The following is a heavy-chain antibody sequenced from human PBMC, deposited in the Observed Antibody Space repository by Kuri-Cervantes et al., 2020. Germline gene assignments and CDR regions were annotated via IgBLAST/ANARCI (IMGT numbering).Heavy chain of an antibody. D-gene: IGHD6-13*01. V-gene: IGHV3-30-3*01. CDR1: GFTFSSYA. CDR2: ISYDGSNK. J-gene: IGHJ6*02. Sequence: GGSLRLSCAASGFTFSSYAMHWVRQAPGKGLEWVAVISYDGSNKYYADSVKGRFTISRDNSKNTLYLQMNSLRAEDTAVYYCANLRGSSSWYADYYYGMDVWGQGTTVTASS. CDR3: ANLRGSSSWYADYYYGMDV.